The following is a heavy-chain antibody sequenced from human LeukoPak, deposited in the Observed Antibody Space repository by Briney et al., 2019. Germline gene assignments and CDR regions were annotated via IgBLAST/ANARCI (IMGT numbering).Heavy chain of an antibody. CDR2: VNSNNGGT. CDR3: VRGYSSPVPNFDY. D-gene: IGHD3-22*01. CDR1: GYTFTAYY. J-gene: IGHJ4*02. V-gene: IGHV1-2*02. Sequence: GASVKVSCKASGYTFTAYYMHWVRQAPGQGLEWVGWVNSNNGGTSYAQKFQGRVTMTRDTSITTAYMELPSLTSDDTAVYYCVRGYSSPVPNFDYWGQGTLITVSS.